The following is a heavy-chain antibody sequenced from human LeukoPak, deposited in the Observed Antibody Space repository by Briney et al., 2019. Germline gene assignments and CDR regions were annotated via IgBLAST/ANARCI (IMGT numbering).Heavy chain of an antibody. J-gene: IGHJ4*02. D-gene: IGHD4-11*01. Sequence: GSLRLSCAASGFTFSSYGMYWVRQAPGKGLEWVAVISYDGSNKYYADSVEGRFTISRDNSKNTLYLQMNSLRAEDTAVYYCAKILPDTVTADYWGQGTLVTVSS. CDR2: ISYDGSNK. V-gene: IGHV3-30*18. CDR3: AKILPDTVTADY. CDR1: GFTFSSYG.